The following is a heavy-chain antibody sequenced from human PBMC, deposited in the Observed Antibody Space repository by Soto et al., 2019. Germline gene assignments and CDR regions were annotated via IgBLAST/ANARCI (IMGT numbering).Heavy chain of an antibody. CDR3: ARGPQSGDIGMVRSYFDY. V-gene: IGHV3-53*01. J-gene: IGHJ4*02. Sequence: PSETLSLTCTVSGDSFSNYYCNWVRQAPGKGLEWVSIFFGGGSSYYADSVKGRFTLSRDTSKNTLYLQMNSLRAEDTAVYYCARGPQSGDIGMVRSYFDYWGQGILVTVSS. D-gene: IGHD5-18*01. CDR1: GDSFSNYY. CDR2: FFGGGSS.